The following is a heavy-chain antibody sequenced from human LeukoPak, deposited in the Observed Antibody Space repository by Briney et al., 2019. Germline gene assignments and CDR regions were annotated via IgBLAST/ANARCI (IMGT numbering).Heavy chain of an antibody. J-gene: IGHJ4*02. CDR3: TRAGAYYYDSSGSDY. CDR2: IKQEGSEK. CDR1: GFTFSNYW. V-gene: IGHV3-7*01. Sequence: GGSLRLSCVASGFTFSNYWMSWVRQAPGKGLEWVANIKQEGSEKYYVDSVKGRFTISRDNAKNSRYLQMNSLRAEDTAVYYCTRAGAYYYDSSGSDYWGQGTLVTVSS. D-gene: IGHD3-22*01.